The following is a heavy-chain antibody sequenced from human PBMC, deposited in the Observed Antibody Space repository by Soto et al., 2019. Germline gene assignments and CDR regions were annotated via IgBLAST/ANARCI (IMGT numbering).Heavy chain of an antibody. CDR1: GYSFTSYW. J-gene: IGHJ5*02. CDR2: IDPSDSYT. V-gene: IGHV5-10-1*01. CDR3: AILPVSSSDP. Sequence: PGESLKISCKGSGYSFTSYWISWVRQMPGKGLEWMGRIDPSDSYTNYSPSFQGHVTLSADKSISTAYLQWSSLKASDTAMYYCAILPVSSSDPWGQGTLVTVSS. D-gene: IGHD6-6*01.